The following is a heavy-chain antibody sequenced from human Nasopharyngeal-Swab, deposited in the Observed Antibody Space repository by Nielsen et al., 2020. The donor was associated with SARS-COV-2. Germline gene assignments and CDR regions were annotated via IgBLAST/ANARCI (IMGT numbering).Heavy chain of an antibody. J-gene: IGHJ4*02. CDR1: GFPFSSYA. Sequence: GGSLRLSFAASGFPFSSYAMSWVRQAPGKGLEWVSAISGSGGSTYYADSVKGRFTISRDNSKNTLYLQMNSLRAEDTAVYYCAKVAITMIVVPNGGFDYWGQGTLVTVSS. CDR3: AKVAITMIVVPNGGFDY. CDR2: ISGSGGST. V-gene: IGHV3-23*01. D-gene: IGHD3-22*01.